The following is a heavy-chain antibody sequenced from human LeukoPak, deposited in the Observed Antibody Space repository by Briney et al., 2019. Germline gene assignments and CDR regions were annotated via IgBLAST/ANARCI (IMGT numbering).Heavy chain of an antibody. CDR2: VFHSGFT. J-gene: IGHJ4*02. V-gene: IGHV4-39*07. CDR1: DGSIDSGDSY. Sequence: SETLSLSCTVPDGSIDSGDSYWGWLRQPPGQGLEWIGSVFHSGFTYYNPSLKSRVSISVDTSTAQFSLQLKSVTAADTAVYYCARDRGVRGSQGFDYWGQGTLVTVSS. CDR3: ARDRGVRGSQGFDY. D-gene: IGHD3-10*01.